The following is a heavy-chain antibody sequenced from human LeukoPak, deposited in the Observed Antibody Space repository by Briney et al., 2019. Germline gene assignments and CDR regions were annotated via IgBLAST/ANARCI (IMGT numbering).Heavy chain of an antibody. CDR3: ARGTWSRAVATMIGY. CDR2: MDPNSGAT. D-gene: IGHD5-12*01. CDR1: GYTFSGHY. V-gene: IGHV1-2*02. J-gene: IGHJ4*02. Sequence: ASVKVSCRTSGYTFSGHYMHWVRQAPGQGLERMGWMDPNSGATNAAHKFQGRVTMTRDTSISTAYMELSRLRSDDTAVYYCARGTWSRAVATMIGYWGQGTLVTVSS.